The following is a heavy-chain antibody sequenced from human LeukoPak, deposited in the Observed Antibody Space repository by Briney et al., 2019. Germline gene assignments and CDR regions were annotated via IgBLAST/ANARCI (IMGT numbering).Heavy chain of an antibody. V-gene: IGHV1-2*04. D-gene: IGHD2-15*01. Sequence: ASVKVSCKASGYTFTGYYMHWVRQAPGQGLEWMGWINPNSGGTNYAQKFQGWVTVTRDTSISTAYMELSRLRSDDTAVYYCARDDGGYCSGGSCYPRPLFDYWGQGTLVTVSS. CDR2: INPNSGGT. CDR1: GYTFTGYY. CDR3: ARDDGGYCSGGSCYPRPLFDY. J-gene: IGHJ4*02.